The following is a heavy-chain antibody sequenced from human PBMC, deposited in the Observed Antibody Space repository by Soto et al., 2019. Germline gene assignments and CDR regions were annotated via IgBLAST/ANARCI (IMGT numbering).Heavy chain of an antibody. CDR1: GYTFTSYV. J-gene: IGHJ5*02. Sequence: ASVKVSCKASGYTFTSYVMHWVRQAPGQRLEWMGWINAGNGITKISQNFHDRVTITTDTSASTAYMELNSLRSEDTAIYYCARGPSGGYSTWFDPWGQGTLVTVSS. CDR2: INAGNGIT. D-gene: IGHD3-22*01. CDR3: ARGPSGGYSTWFDP. V-gene: IGHV1-3*01.